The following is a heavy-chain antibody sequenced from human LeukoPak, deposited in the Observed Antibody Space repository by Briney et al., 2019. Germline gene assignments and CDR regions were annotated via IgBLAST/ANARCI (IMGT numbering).Heavy chain of an antibody. CDR1: GFTFDDYA. CDR2: ISWNSGSI. V-gene: IGHV3-9*03. D-gene: IGHD6-13*01. J-gene: IGHJ5*02. Sequence: GRSLRLSCAASGFTFDDYAMHWVRQAPGKGLEWVSGISWNSGSIGYADSVKGRFTISRDNAKNSLYLQMNSLRAEDMALYYCAKSPIAAAGHNWFDPRGQETLVTVSS. CDR3: AKSPIAAAGHNWFDP.